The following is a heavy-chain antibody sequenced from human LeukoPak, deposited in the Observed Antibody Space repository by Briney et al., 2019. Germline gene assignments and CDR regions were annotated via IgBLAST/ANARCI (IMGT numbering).Heavy chain of an antibody. V-gene: IGHV3-7*01. J-gene: IGHJ4*02. CDR3: ARDKAVGPTLLDY. Sequence: PGGSLRLSCEASGFTFSNYAMHWVRQAPGKGLEWVANIKEDGGQKNYVDSVKGRFTISRDNAKNSVYLQMNSLRAEDTAVYYCARDKAVGPTLLDYWGQGTLVTVSS. CDR1: GFTFSNYA. CDR2: IKEDGGQK. D-gene: IGHD1-26*01.